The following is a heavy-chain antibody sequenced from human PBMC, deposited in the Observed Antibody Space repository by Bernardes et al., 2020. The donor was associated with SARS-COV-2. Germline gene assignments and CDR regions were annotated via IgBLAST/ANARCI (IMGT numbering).Heavy chain of an antibody. V-gene: IGHV1-69*13. CDR2: IIPIFGTA. CDR3: ATLLWFGAENYGMDV. CDR1: GGTFSSYA. D-gene: IGHD3-10*01. Sequence: SVKVSCKASGGTFSSYAISWVRQAPGQGLEWMGRIIPIFGTANYAQKFQGRVTITADESTSTAYMELSSLRSEDTAVYYCATLLWFGAENYGMDVWGQGTTVTVSS. J-gene: IGHJ6*02.